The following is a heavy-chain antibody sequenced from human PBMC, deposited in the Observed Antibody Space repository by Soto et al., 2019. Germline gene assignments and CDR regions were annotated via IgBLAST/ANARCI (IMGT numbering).Heavy chain of an antibody. V-gene: IGHV1-8*01. CDR2: MNPNSGNT. Sequence: QVQLVQSGAEVKKPGASVKVSCKASGYTVTSYDNNWVRQATGQGLEWMGWMNPNSGNTGYAQQFQGRVTMTRNTCISTAYMELSSLRSEDTDVDYCSRASRVLAPPWGQGTLVTVSS. CDR1: GYTVTSYD. CDR3: SRASRVLAPP. J-gene: IGHJ5*02.